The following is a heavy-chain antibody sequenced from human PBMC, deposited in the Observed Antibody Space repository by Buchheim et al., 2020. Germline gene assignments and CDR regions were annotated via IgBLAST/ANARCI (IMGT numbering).Heavy chain of an antibody. V-gene: IGHV3-30*18. CDR2: ISYDGSNK. Sequence: QVQLVESGGGVVQPGRSLRLSCAASGFTFSSYAMHWVRQAPGKGLEWVAVISYDGSNKYYADSVKGRFTISRDNSKNTLYLQMNSLRAEDAAVYYCAKGRTGDQLYYWGQGT. D-gene: IGHD3-10*01. CDR3: AKGRTGDQLYY. J-gene: IGHJ4*02. CDR1: GFTFSSYA.